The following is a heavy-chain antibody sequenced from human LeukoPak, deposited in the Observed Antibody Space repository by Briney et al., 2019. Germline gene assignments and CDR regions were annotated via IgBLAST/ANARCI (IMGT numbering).Heavy chain of an antibody. CDR3: ARVTGTTISYMDV. V-gene: IGHV4-38-2*02. D-gene: IGHD1-20*01. Sequence: PSETLSLTCTVSGYSISSGYYWGWIRQPPGKGLEWIGSIYHSGSTYYNPSLKSRVTISVDTSKNQFSLKLSSVTAADTAVYYCARVTGTTISYMDVWGKGTTVTISS. CDR1: GYSISSGYY. J-gene: IGHJ6*03. CDR2: IYHSGST.